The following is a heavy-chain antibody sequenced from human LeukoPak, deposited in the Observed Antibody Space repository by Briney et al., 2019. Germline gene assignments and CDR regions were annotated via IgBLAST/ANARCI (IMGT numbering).Heavy chain of an antibody. CDR1: GYTFTSYD. D-gene: IGHD1-26*01. CDR3: ARQKELLRGSYYYGMDV. Sequence: ASVKVSCKASGYTFTSYDIKWVRQATGQGLEWMGWMNPNSGNTGYAQKFQGRVTMTRNTSISTAYMELSSLRSEDTAVYYCARQKELLRGSYYYGMDVWGQGTTVTVSS. V-gene: IGHV1-8*01. CDR2: MNPNSGNT. J-gene: IGHJ6*02.